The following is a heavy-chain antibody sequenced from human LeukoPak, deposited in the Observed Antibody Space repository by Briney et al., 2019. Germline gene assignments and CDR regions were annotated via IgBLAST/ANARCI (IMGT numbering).Heavy chain of an antibody. CDR2: LSYDGSNK. V-gene: IGHV3-30*04. CDR1: GFTFSSYA. D-gene: IGHD2-2*02. Sequence: PGRSLRLSCAASGFTFSSYAMHWVRQAPGKGLEWVAVLSYDGSNKYYADSVKGRFTISRDNSKNTLYLQMNSLRAEDTAVYYCAIDRDCSSTSCYNAFDIWGQGTMVTVSS. CDR3: AIDRDCSSTSCYNAFDI. J-gene: IGHJ3*02.